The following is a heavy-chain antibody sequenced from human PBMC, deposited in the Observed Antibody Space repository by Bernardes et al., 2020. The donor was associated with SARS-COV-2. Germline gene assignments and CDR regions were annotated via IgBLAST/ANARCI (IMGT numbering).Heavy chain of an antibody. D-gene: IGHD3-10*01. CDR3: ARGEISLVRGVIIRRYGMDV. V-gene: IGHV4-61*01. Sequence: SETLSLTCTVSGGSVSSGSYSWSWIRQPPGKEVEWIGYMYNSGSTRYNPSLKSRVTISVDTSKNQFFLMLSSVTAADTAVYYCARGEISLVRGVIIRRYGMDVWGQGTTVTVSS. J-gene: IGHJ6*02. CDR2: MYNSGST. CDR1: GGSVSSGSYS.